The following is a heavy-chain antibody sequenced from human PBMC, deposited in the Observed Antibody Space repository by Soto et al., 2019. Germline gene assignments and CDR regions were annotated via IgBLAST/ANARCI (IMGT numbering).Heavy chain of an antibody. V-gene: IGHV1-18*04. CDR2: ISAFNGDT. D-gene: IGHD6-25*01. J-gene: IGHJ4*02. CDR1: GYTFTSYG. CDR3: TREAGRQRMVPYD. Sequence: QVQLVQSGSEVKKPGASVNVSCKAFGYTFTSYGFSWVRQVPGQGLEWLGWISAFNGDTQYAQTMKDRLTVTTDTSTTTVHMELRSLTPADTAVYYCTREAGRQRMVPYDWGQGTLVSVS.